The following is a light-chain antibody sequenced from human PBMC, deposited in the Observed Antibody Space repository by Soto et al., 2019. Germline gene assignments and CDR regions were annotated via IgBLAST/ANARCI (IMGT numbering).Light chain of an antibody. V-gene: IGLV2-23*03. CDR3: CSYASYSIV. Sequence: QSALTQPASVSGSPGQSITISCTGASSEFATYNLVSWYQHHPGKAPKLVIFEGSKRPSGVSGRFSGSKSGNRASLTISGLQADDTADYYCCSYASYSIVFGPVNKVTVL. CDR2: EGS. J-gene: IGLJ1*01. CDR1: SSEFATYNL.